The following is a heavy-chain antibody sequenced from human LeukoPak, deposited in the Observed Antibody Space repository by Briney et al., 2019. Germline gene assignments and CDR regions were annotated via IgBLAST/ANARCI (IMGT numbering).Heavy chain of an antibody. D-gene: IGHD6-13*01. J-gene: IGHJ4*02. CDR2: IYYSGST. CDR1: GGSISSSSYY. V-gene: IGHV4-39*01. Sequence: SETLSLTCTVSGGSISSSSYYWGWIRQPPGKGLEWIGSIYYSGSTYYNPSLKSRVTISVDTSKNQFSPKLSSVTAADTAVYYCARLRYSPDYWGQGTLVTVSS. CDR3: ARLRYSPDY.